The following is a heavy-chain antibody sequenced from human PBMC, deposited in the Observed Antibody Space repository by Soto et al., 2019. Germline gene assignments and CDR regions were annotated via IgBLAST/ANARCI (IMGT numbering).Heavy chain of an antibody. V-gene: IGHV3-23*01. CDR1: GLTLRRHA. J-gene: IGHJ4*02. CDR2: LNPSGSNT. CDR3: VSCVSAHFDY. Sequence: GGSLRLSCAASGLTLRRHAMTWARQAPGKGLEWVATLNPSGSNTHYADSVKGRFTISRDNSRNTVDLQMNILRAEDTALYYCVSCVSAHFDYWGQGTLVTVSS.